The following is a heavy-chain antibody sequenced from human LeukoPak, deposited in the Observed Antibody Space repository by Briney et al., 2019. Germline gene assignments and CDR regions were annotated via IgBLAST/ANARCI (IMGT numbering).Heavy chain of an antibody. Sequence: PSETLSLTCTLSRCSISSYDWSSIRQPAGKGLEGIWRIYTSGSTNYNPSLKSRVTMSVDTSKNKFSLKLSSVTAADTAVSYCARDDYGDYGAHAFDIWGPGTMVTVSS. V-gene: IGHV4-4*07. CDR3: ARDDYGDYGAHAFDI. CDR2: IYTSGST. J-gene: IGHJ3*02. CDR1: RCSISSYD. D-gene: IGHD4-17*01.